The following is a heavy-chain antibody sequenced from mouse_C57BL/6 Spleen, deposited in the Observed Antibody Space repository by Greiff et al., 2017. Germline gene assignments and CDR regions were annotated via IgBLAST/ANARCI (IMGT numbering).Heavy chain of an antibody. CDR1: GYSITSGYY. V-gene: IGHV3-6*01. D-gene: IGHD2-3*01. Sequence: EVQLVESGPGLVKPSQSLSLTCSVTGYSITSGYYWNWIRQFPGNKLEWMGYISYDGSNNYNPSLKNRISITRDTSKNQFFLKLNSVTTEDTATYYCATYDGYLDYWGQGTTLTVSS. CDR3: ATYDGYLDY. J-gene: IGHJ2*01. CDR2: ISYDGSN.